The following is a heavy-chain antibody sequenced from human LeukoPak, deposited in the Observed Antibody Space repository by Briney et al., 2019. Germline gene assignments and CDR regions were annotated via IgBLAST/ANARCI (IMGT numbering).Heavy chain of an antibody. J-gene: IGHJ3*02. CDR3: ARDTYRGFWSGKSHAFDI. D-gene: IGHD3-3*01. Sequence: GGSLRLSCAASGFTFSSYSMNWVRQAPGKGLEWVSYISRSSSTIYYADSVKGRFTISRDNAKNSLYLQMNSLRAEDTAVYYCARDTYRGFWSGKSHAFDIWGQGTMVTVSS. CDR1: GFTFSSYS. CDR2: ISRSSSTI. V-gene: IGHV3-48*01.